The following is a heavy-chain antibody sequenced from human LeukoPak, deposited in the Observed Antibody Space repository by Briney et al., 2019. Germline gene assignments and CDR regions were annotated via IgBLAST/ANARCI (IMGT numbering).Heavy chain of an antibody. CDR1: GYTFTGYY. CDR2: INPNSGGT. CDR3: ARGAPGAPYSDY. Sequence: GASVKVSCKASGYTFTGYYIHWVRQAPGQGLEWMGWINPNSGGTKYAQKFQGRVTMTRDTSISTDYMELSRLTSDDTAVYYCARGAPGAPYSDYWGQGTLVTVSS. J-gene: IGHJ4*02. V-gene: IGHV1-2*02. D-gene: IGHD1-26*01.